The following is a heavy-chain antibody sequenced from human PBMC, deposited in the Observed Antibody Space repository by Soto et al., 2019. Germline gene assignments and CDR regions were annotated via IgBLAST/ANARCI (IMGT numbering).Heavy chain of an antibody. D-gene: IGHD6-6*01. CDR2: ISAHNGNT. Sequence: QVHLVQSGAEVKKPGASVKVSCKGSGYTFTSYGITWVRQAPGQGLEWMGWISAHNGNTNYAQKFQGRVTVTRDTSTSTAYMELRSLRSADTAVYYCARGRDGDYWGQGALVTVSS. CDR1: GYTFTSYG. CDR3: ARGRDGDY. V-gene: IGHV1-18*01. J-gene: IGHJ4*02.